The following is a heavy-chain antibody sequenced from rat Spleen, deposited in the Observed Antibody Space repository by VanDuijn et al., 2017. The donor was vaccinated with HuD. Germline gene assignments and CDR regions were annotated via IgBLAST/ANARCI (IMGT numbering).Heavy chain of an antibody. Sequence: EVQLVESGGGLVQPGRSLKLSCAASGFTFSDYGMAWVRQAPTKGLEWVAYISYDGGNTYYRDSVKGQFTISRDNAKSTLYLQMDSLRSEDTATYYCARQGGYNSYVMDAWGQGASVTVSS. V-gene: IGHV5-29*01. J-gene: IGHJ4*01. CDR2: ISYDGGNT. D-gene: IGHD1-4*01. CDR1: GFTFSDYG. CDR3: ARQGGYNSYVMDA.